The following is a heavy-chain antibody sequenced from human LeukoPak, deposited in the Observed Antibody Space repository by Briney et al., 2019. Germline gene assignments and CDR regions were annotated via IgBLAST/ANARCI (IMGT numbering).Heavy chain of an antibody. J-gene: IGHJ4*02. V-gene: IGHV3-15*01. Sequence: GGSLRLSRAASGFTFSKAWMSWVRQAPGKGLEWVGQIRSKTDGGTTDYAAPVKGRFTISRDDSKNSLHLLMNSLKTEDTAVYYCTTEDYGDYVPDYWGQGTLVTVSS. CDR1: GFTFSKAW. D-gene: IGHD4-17*01. CDR2: IRSKTDGGTT. CDR3: TTEDYGDYVPDY.